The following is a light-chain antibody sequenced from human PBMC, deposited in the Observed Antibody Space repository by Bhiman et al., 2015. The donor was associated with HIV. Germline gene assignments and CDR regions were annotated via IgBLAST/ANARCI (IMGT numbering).Light chain of an antibody. CDR1: SLRTYY. CDR2: GNN. CDR3: QSYDSSLSAWV. J-gene: IGLJ3*02. V-gene: IGLV3-19*01. Sequence: SSELTQDPAVSVALGQTVRITCQGDSLRTYYASWYQQKPGQAPVLVIYGNNRRPSGIPDRFSGSKSGTSASLAITGLQAEDEADYYCQSYDSSLSAWVFGGGTKLTVL.